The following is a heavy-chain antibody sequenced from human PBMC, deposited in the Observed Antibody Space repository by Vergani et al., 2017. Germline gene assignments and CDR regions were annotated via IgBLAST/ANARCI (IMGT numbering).Heavy chain of an antibody. CDR2: IRYDDSSNK. V-gene: IGHV3-30*02. CDR3: AKDFVPGRAFDI. CDR1: GFTFNNSN. Sequence: QVQLVESGGGVVQPGESLRLSCAASTSGFTFNNSNMHWVRQAPGKGLEWVAFIRYDDSSNKYYAASVQGRFIISRDNYKNTVFLQMNSLRPEDTALYYCAKDFVPGRAFDIWGQGTMVTVSS. J-gene: IGHJ3*02.